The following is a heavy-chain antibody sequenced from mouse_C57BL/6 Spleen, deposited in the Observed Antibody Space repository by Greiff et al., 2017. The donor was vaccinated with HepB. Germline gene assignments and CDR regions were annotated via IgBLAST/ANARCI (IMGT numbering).Heavy chain of an antibody. CDR3: TRGTYSNYEAMDY. CDR2: ISSGGDYI. D-gene: IGHD2-5*01. V-gene: IGHV5-9-1*02. J-gene: IGHJ4*01. CDR1: GFTFSSYA. Sequence: EVMLVESGEGLVKPGGSLKLSCAASGFTFSSYAMSWVRQTPEKRLEWVAYISSGGDYIYYADTVKGRFTISRDNARNTLHLQMSSLKSEDTAMYYCTRGTYSNYEAMDYWGQGTSVTVSS.